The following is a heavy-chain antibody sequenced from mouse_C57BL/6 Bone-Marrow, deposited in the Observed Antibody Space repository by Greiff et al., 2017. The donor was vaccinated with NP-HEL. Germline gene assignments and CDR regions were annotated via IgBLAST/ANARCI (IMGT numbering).Heavy chain of an antibody. D-gene: IGHD1-1*01. J-gene: IGHJ4*01. CDR3: TRGGRCYYGSIFYAMDY. CDR1: GFTFSSYA. V-gene: IGHV5-9-1*02. Sequence: EVQRVESGEGLVKPGGSLKLSCAASGFTFSSYAMSWVRQTPEKRLEWVAYISSGGDYIYYADTVKGRFTISRDNARNTLYLQMSSLKSEDTAMYYCTRGGRCYYGSIFYAMDYWGQGTSVTVSS. CDR2: ISSGGDYI.